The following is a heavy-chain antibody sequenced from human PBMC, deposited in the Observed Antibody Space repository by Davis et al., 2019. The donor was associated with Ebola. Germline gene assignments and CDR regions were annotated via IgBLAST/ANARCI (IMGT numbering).Heavy chain of an antibody. CDR1: GGSISSSNW. CDR2: IYHSGST. CDR3: ARLTAAPGNYYYYYGMDV. D-gene: IGHD6-13*01. V-gene: IGHV4-4*02. Sequence: MPSETLSLTCAVSGGSISSSNWWSWVRQPPGKGLEWIGEIYHSGSTNYNPSLKSRVTISVDKSKNQFSLKLSSVTAVDTAVYYCARLTAAPGNYYYYYGMDVWGQGTTVTVSS. J-gene: IGHJ6*02.